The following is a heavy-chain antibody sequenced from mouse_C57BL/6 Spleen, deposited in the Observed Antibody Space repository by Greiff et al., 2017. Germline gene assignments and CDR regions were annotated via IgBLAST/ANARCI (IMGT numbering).Heavy chain of an antibody. D-gene: IGHD2-2*01. CDR1: GFSLTSYG. CDR2: IWSGGST. V-gene: IGHV2-2*01. CDR3: ARRVLKVTTDGPYAMDY. Sequence: VQLQQSGPGLVQPSQSLSITCTVSGFSLTSYGVHWVRQSPGKGLEWLGVIWSGGSTDYNAAFISRLSISKDNSKSQVFFKMNSLQAEDSAIYYCARRVLKVTTDGPYAMDYWGQGTSVTVSS. J-gene: IGHJ4*01.